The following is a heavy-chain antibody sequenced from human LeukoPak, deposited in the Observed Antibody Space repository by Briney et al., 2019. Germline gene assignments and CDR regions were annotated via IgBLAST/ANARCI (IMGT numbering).Heavy chain of an antibody. J-gene: IGHJ3*02. CDR1: GGSISSSNW. CDR2: IYHSGST. D-gene: IGHD6-19*01. CDR3: AREVGIAVAAGAFDI. V-gene: IGHV4-4*02. Sequence: PSETLSLTCAVSGGSISSSNWWSWVRQPPGKGLEWIGEIYHSGSTNYNPSLKSRVTISVDKSKNQFSLKLSSVTAADTAVYYCAREVGIAVAAGAFDIWGQGTMVTVSS.